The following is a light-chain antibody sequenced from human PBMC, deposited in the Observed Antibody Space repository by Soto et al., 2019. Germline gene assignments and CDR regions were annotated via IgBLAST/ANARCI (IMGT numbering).Light chain of an antibody. CDR1: QSVSSSY. V-gene: IGKV3-20*01. J-gene: IGKJ3*01. CDR3: QQYGSSPPT. CDR2: DAS. Sequence: EIVLTQSPGTLSLSPGERATLSCRASQSVSSSYLAWYQQKPGQAPRLLIYDASSRATGIPDRFSGSGSGTDFTLTISRLEPEDFAVYYCQQYGSSPPTFGPGTKVGIK.